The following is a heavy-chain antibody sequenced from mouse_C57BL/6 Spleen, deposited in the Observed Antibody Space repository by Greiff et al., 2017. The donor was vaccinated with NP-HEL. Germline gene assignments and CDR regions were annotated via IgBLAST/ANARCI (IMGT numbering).Heavy chain of an antibody. V-gene: IGHV1-53*01. CDR1: GYTFTSYW. CDR2: INPSNGGT. CDR3: AREGYGYDDWYFDV. Sequence: QVQLQQPGTELVKPGASVKLSCKASGYTFTSYWMHWVKQGPGQGLEWIGNINPSNGGTNYDEKFKSKATLTVDKTSSTAYMQLSSLTSEESAVYYCAREGYGYDDWYFDVWGTGTTVTVSS. J-gene: IGHJ1*03. D-gene: IGHD2-2*01.